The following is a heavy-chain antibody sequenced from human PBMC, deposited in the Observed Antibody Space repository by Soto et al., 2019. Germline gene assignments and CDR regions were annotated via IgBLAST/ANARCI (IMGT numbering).Heavy chain of an antibody. V-gene: IGHV1-8*01. D-gene: IGHD6-13*01. J-gene: IGHJ5*02. CDR1: GYTFTSYD. CDR2: MNPNSGNT. CDR3: ARERSAAGTGWFDP. Sequence: QVQLVQSGAEVKKPGASVKVSCKASGYTFTSYDINWVRQATGQGLEWKGWMNPNSGNTGYAQKFQGRVTMTRKTSISTAYMELSSLRSEDTAVYYFARERSAAGTGWFDPWGQGTLVTVSS.